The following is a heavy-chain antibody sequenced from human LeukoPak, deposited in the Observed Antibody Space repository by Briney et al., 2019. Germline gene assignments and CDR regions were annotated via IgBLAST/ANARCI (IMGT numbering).Heavy chain of an antibody. CDR2: INSDGRST. D-gene: IGHD5-18*01. CDR3: AKYLGYRIQDAFDI. V-gene: IGHV3-74*01. J-gene: IGHJ3*02. CDR1: GFAFNTYW. Sequence: GGSLRLSCAASGFAFNTYWMHWVRQAPGKGLVWVSRINSDGRSTSYADFVKGRFTISRDNAKNTLYLQMNSLRAEDTALYYCAKYLGYRIQDAFDIWGQGTLVTVSS.